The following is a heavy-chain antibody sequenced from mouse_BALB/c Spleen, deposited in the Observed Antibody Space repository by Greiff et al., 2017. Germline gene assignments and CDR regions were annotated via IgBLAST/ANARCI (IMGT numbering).Heavy chain of an antibody. Sequence: VQLQQSGPGLVAPSQSLSITCTVSGFSLTSYGVHWVRQPPGKGLEWLGVIWAGGSTNYNSALMSRLSISKDNSKSQVFLKMNSLQTDDTAMYYCAIYGYDEDYFDYWGQGTTLTVSS. V-gene: IGHV2-9*02. CDR3: AIYGYDEDYFDY. D-gene: IGHD2-2*01. CDR1: GFSLTSYG. CDR2: IWAGGST. J-gene: IGHJ2*01.